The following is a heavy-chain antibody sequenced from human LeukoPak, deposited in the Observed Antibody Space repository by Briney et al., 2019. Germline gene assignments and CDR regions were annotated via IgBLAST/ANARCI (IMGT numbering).Heavy chain of an antibody. D-gene: IGHD4-17*01. J-gene: IGHJ3*02. CDR3: ARNQDYGVYNSVGAFDI. CDR1: GFTFSSYG. Sequence: GRSLRLSCAASGFTFSSYGMHWVRQAPGKGLEWVAVIWYDGSNKYYADSVKGRFTISRDNSKNTLYLQMNSLRAEDTAVYHCARNQDYGVYNSVGAFDIWGQGTMVTVSS. CDR2: IWYDGSNK. V-gene: IGHV3-33*01.